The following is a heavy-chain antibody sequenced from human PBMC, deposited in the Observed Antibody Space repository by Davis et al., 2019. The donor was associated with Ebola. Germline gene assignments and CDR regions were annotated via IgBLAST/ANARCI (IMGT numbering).Heavy chain of an antibody. D-gene: IGHD1-26*01. CDR3: ARDLSVGAGPDY. CDR1: GFTFSSYS. Sequence: PGGSLRLSCAASGFTFSSYSMNWVRQAPGKGLEWVSYITSDSRTIYYADSAKGRFTISRDNAKNSLYLQMNSLRDEDTAVYYCARDLSVGAGPDYWGQGTLVTVSS. CDR2: ITSDSRTI. V-gene: IGHV3-48*02. J-gene: IGHJ4*02.